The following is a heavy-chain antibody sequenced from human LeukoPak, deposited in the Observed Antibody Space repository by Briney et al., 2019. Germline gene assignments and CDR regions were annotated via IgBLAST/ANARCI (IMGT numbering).Heavy chain of an antibody. J-gene: IGHJ4*02. D-gene: IGHD2-2*01. CDR2: MNPNSGNT. CDR3: ARDRISSTSCYDY. Sequence: ASVKVSCKASGYTFTSYDINWVRQATGQGLEWMGWMNPNSGNTGYAQKLQGRVTMTTDTSTSTAYMELSRLRSDDTAVYYCARDRISSTSCYDYWGQGTLVTVSS. V-gene: IGHV1-8*01. CDR1: GYTFTSYD.